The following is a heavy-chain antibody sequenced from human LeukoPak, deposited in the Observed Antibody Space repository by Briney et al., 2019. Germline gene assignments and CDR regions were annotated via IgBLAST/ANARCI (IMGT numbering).Heavy chain of an antibody. CDR2: ISYDGSNK. D-gene: IGHD1-26*01. J-gene: IGHJ4*02. Sequence: GGSLRLSCAASGFTFSSYAMHWVRQAPGKGLERVAVISYDGSNKFYADSVKGRFTISRDNSKNTLYLQMNSLRAEDTAVYYCARASGRYYFDYWGQGTLVTVSS. CDR1: GFTFSSYA. V-gene: IGHV3-30*04. CDR3: ARASGRYYFDY.